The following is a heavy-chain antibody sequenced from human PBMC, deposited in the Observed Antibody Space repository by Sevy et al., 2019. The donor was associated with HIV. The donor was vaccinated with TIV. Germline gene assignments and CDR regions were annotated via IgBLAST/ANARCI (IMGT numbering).Heavy chain of an antibody. V-gene: IGHV1-69*13. CDR2: IIPIFGTA. D-gene: IGHD5-18*01. J-gene: IGHJ5*02. CDR3: ARENTAMVLIPWFDP. CDR1: GGTFSSYA. Sequence: ASVKVSCKASGGTFSSYAISWVRQAPGQGLEWMGRIIPIFGTANYAQKFPGRVTITADESTSTAYMELSSLRSEDTAVYYCARENTAMVLIPWFDPWGQGTLVTVSS.